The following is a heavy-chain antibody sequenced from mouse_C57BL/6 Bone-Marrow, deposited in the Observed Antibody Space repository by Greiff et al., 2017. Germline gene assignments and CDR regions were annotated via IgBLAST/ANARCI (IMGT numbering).Heavy chain of an antibody. CDR1: GFTFSSYA. Sequence: DVKLVESGGGLVKPGGSLKLSCAASGFTFSSYAMSWVRQTPEKRLEWVATISDGGSYTYYPDNVKGRFTLSRDNAKNNLYLQMSHLKSEDTAMYYCASSLAYWGQGALVTVSA. V-gene: IGHV5-4*03. CDR3: ASSLAY. J-gene: IGHJ3*01. CDR2: ISDGGSYT.